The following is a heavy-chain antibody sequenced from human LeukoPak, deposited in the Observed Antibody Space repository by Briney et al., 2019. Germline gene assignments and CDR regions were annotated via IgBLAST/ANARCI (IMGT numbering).Heavy chain of an antibody. D-gene: IGHD6-6*01. Sequence: QPGASLRLSCAASGFTFSSYAMSWVRQAPGKGLEWVSAISGSGGSTYYADSVKGRFTISRDNAKNTLYLQMNSLRAEDTAVYYCAKYVARSSSSRFDYWGQGTLVTVSS. J-gene: IGHJ4*02. CDR1: GFTFSSYA. CDR2: ISGSGGST. V-gene: IGHV3-23*01. CDR3: AKYVARSSSSRFDY.